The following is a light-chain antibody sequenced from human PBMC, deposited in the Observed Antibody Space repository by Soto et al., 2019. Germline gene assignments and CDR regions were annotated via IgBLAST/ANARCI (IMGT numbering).Light chain of an antibody. CDR3: QSYDSSLSAYV. Sequence: QSVLTQPPSVSGAPGQRVTISCTGSSSNIGAGYEAHWYQQVPGTAPKLLIYENNNRPSGVPDRFSGSKSGTSASLAITGLQAEDEAQYYCQSYDSSLSAYVLGTGTKLTVL. CDR2: ENN. V-gene: IGLV1-40*01. J-gene: IGLJ1*01. CDR1: SSNIGAGYE.